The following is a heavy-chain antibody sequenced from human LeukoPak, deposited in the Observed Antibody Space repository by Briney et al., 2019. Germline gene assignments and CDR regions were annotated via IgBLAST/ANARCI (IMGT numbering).Heavy chain of an antibody. CDR3: ARRSYCSSITCSRTFDY. CDR1: GSIXRNNXX. Sequence: GSIXRNNXXXGWLRQPPGRGXXXVGNIYVTGSTYYSPSLKSRVTISEDRTNKQCSQKQKAVHAAAPAVYYCARRSYCSSITCSRTFDYWGQGTLVIVSS. V-gene: IGHV4-39*01. D-gene: IGHD2-2*01. CDR2: IYVTGST. J-gene: IGHJ4*02.